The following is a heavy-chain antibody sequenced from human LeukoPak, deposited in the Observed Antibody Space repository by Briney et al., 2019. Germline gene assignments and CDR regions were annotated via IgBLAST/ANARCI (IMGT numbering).Heavy chain of an antibody. CDR1: GESFSGYY. CDR2: IYYSGST. J-gene: IGHJ4*02. Sequence: SETLSLTCAVYGESFSGYYWSWIRQPPGKGLEWIGSIYYSGSTYYNPSLKSRVTISVDTSKNQFSLKLSSVTAADTAVYYCARHEDSHFDYWGQGTLVTVSS. CDR3: ARHEDSHFDY. V-gene: IGHV4-34*01. D-gene: IGHD2-15*01.